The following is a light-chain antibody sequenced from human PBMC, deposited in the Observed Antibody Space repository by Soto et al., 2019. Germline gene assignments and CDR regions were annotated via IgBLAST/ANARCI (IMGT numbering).Light chain of an antibody. CDR2: EVN. Sequence: QSALTQPASVSGSPGQSITISCTGTSSNVGSYKLVSWYQQHPGKAPKLMIFEVNKRPSGVSNRFSGSKSGNTASLTISGLQAEDEADYYCCSYAGNYKYVFGSGTKLTVL. CDR1: SSNVGSYKL. V-gene: IGLV2-23*02. J-gene: IGLJ1*01. CDR3: CSYAGNYKYV.